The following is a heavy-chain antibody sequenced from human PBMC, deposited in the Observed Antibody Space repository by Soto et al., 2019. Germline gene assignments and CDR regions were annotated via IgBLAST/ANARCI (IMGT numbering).Heavy chain of an antibody. CDR2: ISYSGTT. CDR3: AREGYNFGPFDY. Sequence: SETLSLTCTVSGGSISSYYWSWIRRPPGMGLEWIASISYSGTTNYNSSLKSRVTISIDTSKDQFSLKFNSVTAADTAVYYCAREGYNFGPFDYWGQGALVTVSS. J-gene: IGHJ4*02. D-gene: IGHD5-18*01. V-gene: IGHV4-59*01. CDR1: GGSISSYY.